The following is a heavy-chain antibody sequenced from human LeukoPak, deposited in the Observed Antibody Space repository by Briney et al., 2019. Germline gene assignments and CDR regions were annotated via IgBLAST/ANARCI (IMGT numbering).Heavy chain of an antibody. CDR3: AKDPNYYGSGPLDY. Sequence: GGSLRLSCAASGFTFSSYAMNWVRQPPGKGLEWVSAIIGSDGSTYYADSVKGRFTISRDTSKNTLYLQMNSLRAEDTAIYYGAKDPNYYGSGPLDYWGQGTLVTVSS. V-gene: IGHV3-23*01. J-gene: IGHJ4*02. D-gene: IGHD3-10*01. CDR1: GFTFSSYA. CDR2: IIGSDGST.